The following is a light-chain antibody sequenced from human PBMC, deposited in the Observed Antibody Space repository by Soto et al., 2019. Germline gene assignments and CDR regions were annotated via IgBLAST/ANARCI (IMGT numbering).Light chain of an antibody. CDR1: QGVSIN. CDR2: GAS. Sequence: EIVMTQSPATLSVSPGERATLSCRASQGVSINLAWFQQKPGQSPRLLIYGASTRATGIPARFSGSGSGTECTLTISSLQSDDVSVYYCQQYNNWPQTCGQGPELEIK. J-gene: IGKJ2*01. CDR3: QQYNNWPQT. V-gene: IGKV3-15*01.